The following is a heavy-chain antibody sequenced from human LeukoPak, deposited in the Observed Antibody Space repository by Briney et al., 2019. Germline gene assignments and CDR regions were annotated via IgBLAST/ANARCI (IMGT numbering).Heavy chain of an antibody. Sequence: ASVKVSCKASGYSFSSFGVSWVRQAPGQGLEWMGWISAYNGNTDYAQSLQGRVTMTTDTSTSTAYMELRSLRSDDTAVYYCARDRDGGWFVYWGQGTLVTVSS. V-gene: IGHV1-18*01. D-gene: IGHD4-23*01. CDR1: GYSFSSFG. J-gene: IGHJ5*01. CDR3: ARDRDGGWFVY. CDR2: ISAYNGNT.